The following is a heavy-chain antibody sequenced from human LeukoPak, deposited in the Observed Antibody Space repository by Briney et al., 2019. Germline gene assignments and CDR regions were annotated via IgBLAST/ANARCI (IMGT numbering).Heavy chain of an antibody. CDR3: AKGTEQTYYDFWSGSYFDY. Sequence: PGGSLRLSCAASGFTFSSYAMSWVRQAPGKGLEWVSAISGSGGSTYYADSVKGRFTISRDNSKNTLYLQMNSLRAEDTAVYYCAKGTEQTYYDFWSGSYFDYWGQGTLATVSS. J-gene: IGHJ4*02. CDR2: ISGSGGST. V-gene: IGHV3-23*01. D-gene: IGHD3-3*01. CDR1: GFTFSSYA.